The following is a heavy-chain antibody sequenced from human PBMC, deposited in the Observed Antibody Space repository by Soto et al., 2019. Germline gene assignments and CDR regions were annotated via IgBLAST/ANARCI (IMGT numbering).Heavy chain of an antibody. J-gene: IGHJ5*02. CDR1: GGSSSSSNW. D-gene: IGHD2-2*01. CDR3: ARDLVVVPAAMNWFDP. CDR2: IYHSGST. Sequence: PSETLSLTCAVSGGSSSSSNWWSWVRQPPGKGLGWIGEIYHSGSTNYNPSLKSRVTISVDKSKNQFSLKLSSVTAADTAVYYCARDLVVVPAAMNWFDPWGQGTQVTVSS. V-gene: IGHV4-4*02.